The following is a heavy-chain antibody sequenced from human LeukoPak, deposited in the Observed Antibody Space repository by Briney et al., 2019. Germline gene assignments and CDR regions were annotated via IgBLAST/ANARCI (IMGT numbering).Heavy chain of an antibody. CDR1: GFTFSSYA. V-gene: IGHV3-23*01. CDR3: AKGPSIVVVVAALGY. J-gene: IGHJ4*02. Sequence: GGSLRLSCAASGFTFSSYAMSWVRQAPGKGLEWVSAISGSGGSTYYADSVKGRFTISRDNSKNTLYLHMNSLRAEDTAVYYCAKGPSIVVVVAALGYWGQGTLVTVSS. CDR2: ISGSGGST. D-gene: IGHD2-15*01.